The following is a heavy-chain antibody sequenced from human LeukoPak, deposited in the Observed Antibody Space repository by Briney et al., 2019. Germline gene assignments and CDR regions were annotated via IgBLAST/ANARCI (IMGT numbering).Heavy chain of an antibody. CDR1: GGSFSGYY. Sequence: PSETLSLTCAVYGGSFSGYYWSWIRQPPGKGLEWIGETNHSGSTNYNPSLKSRVTISVDTSKNQFSLKLSSVTAADTAVYYCARVSTQSYCSGGSCYSLYGMDVWGQGTTVTVSS. CDR2: TNHSGST. D-gene: IGHD2-15*01. V-gene: IGHV4-34*01. J-gene: IGHJ6*02. CDR3: ARVSTQSYCSGGSCYSLYGMDV.